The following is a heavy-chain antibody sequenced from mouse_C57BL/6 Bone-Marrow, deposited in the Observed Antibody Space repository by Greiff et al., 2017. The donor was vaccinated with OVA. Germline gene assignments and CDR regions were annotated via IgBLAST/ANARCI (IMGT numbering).Heavy chain of an antibody. J-gene: IGHJ3*01. CDR3: ARLSFYWFAY. Sequence: EVHLVESGGGLVKPGGSLKLSCAASGFTFSSYTMSWVRQTPEQRLEWVATISGGGGNTYYPDSVKGRFTFSRDNAKSTLYLQMSSLRSEDTALYFCARLSFYWFAYWGQGTLVTVSA. CDR1: GFTFSSYT. CDR2: ISGGGGNT. V-gene: IGHV5-9*01.